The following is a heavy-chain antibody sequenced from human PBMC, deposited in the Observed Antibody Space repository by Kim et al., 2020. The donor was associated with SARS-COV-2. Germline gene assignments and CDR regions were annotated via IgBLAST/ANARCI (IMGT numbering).Heavy chain of an antibody. V-gene: IGHV4-31*03. CDR2: IYYSGST. CDR1: GGSISSGGYY. CDR3: ERSRFGAGSWYFDL. Sequence: SETLSLTCTVSGGSISSGGYYWSWIRQHPGKGLEWIGYIYYSGSTYYNPSLKSRVTISVDTSKNQFSLKLSSVTAADTAVYYCERSRFGAGSWYFDLWGRGTLVTVSS. J-gene: IGHJ2*01. D-gene: IGHD3-10*01.